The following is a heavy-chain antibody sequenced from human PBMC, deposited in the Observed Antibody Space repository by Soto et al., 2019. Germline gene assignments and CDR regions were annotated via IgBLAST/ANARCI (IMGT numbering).Heavy chain of an antibody. CDR1: GFTFSSYW. CDR2: TRQDGNEK. D-gene: IGHD3-16*01. Sequence: GGSLRLSCAASGFTFSSYWMSWVRQAPGKGLEWVATTRQDGNEKYYVDSVKGRFTISRDNTKNSLFLQMNNLRAEDTAVYNCARDSLGTMITFDPWGQGTLVTVSS. V-gene: IGHV3-7*01. CDR3: ARDSLGTMITFDP. J-gene: IGHJ5*02.